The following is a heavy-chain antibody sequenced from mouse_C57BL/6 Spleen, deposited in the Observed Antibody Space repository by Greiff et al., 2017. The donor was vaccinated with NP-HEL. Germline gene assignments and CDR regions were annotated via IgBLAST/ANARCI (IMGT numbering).Heavy chain of an antibody. CDR1: GYAFSSSW. Sequence: VKLMESGPELVKPGASVKISCKASGYAFSSSWMNWVKQRPGKGLEWIGRIYPGDGDTNYNGKFKGKATLTADKSSSTAYMQLSSLTSEDSAVYFCATKDYDYPAWFAYWGQGTLVTVSA. D-gene: IGHD2-4*01. CDR2: IYPGDGDT. V-gene: IGHV1-82*01. J-gene: IGHJ3*01. CDR3: ATKDYDYPAWFAY.